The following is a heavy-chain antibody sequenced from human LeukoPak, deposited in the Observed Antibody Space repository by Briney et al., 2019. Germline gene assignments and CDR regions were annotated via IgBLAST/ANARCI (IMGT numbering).Heavy chain of an antibody. CDR1: GGSISSYY. Sequence: SETLSLTCTVSGGSISSYYWSWIRQPPGKGLEWIGYICYSGSTNYNPSLKSRVTISVDTSKNQFSLKLSSVTAADTAVYYCASTHSGSYYSIDYWGQGTLVTVSS. D-gene: IGHD1-26*01. CDR2: ICYSGST. CDR3: ASTHSGSYYSIDY. V-gene: IGHV4-59*01. J-gene: IGHJ4*02.